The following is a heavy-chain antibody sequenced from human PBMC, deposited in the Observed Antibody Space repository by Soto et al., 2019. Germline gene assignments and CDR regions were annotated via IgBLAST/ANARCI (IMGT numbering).Heavy chain of an antibody. CDR3: AKVDIVVVPAAMPGWFDP. J-gene: IGHJ5*02. V-gene: IGHV3-23*01. CDR1: GFTFSSYA. CDR2: ISGSGGST. D-gene: IGHD2-2*01. Sequence: GGSLRLSCAPSGFTFSSYAMSWVRQAPGKGLEWVSAISGSGGSTYYADSVKGRFTISRDNSKNTLYLQMNSLRAEDTAVYYCAKVDIVVVPAAMPGWFDPWGQGTLVTVSS.